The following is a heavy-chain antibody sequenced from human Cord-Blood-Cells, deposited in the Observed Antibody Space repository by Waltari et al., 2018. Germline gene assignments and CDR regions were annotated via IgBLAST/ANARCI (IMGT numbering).Heavy chain of an antibody. Sequence: QLQLQESGPGLVKPSETLYLTCTVSGGSISSSSYSWGWIRQPPGKGLEWIGSIYYSGSTYYNPSLKSRVTISVDTSKNQFSLKLSSVTAADTAVYYCARQNIEYSSSFFDYWGQGTLVTVSS. CDR3: ARQNIEYSSSFFDY. CDR1: GGSISSSSYS. CDR2: IYYSGST. V-gene: IGHV4-39*01. D-gene: IGHD6-6*01. J-gene: IGHJ4*02.